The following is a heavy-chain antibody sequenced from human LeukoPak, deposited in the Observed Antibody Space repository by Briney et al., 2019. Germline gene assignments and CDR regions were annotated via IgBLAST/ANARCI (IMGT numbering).Heavy chain of an antibody. CDR3: ARDAYSNQNHYGMDV. J-gene: IGHJ6*02. Sequence: SETLSLTCTVSGGSISSYYWSWIRQPPGKGLEWIGYIYYSGSTNYNPPLKSRVTISVDTSKNQFSLKLSSVTAADTAVYYCARDAYSNQNHYGMDVWAKGPRSPSP. D-gene: IGHD4-11*01. CDR1: GGSISSYY. V-gene: IGHV4-59*01. CDR2: IYYSGST.